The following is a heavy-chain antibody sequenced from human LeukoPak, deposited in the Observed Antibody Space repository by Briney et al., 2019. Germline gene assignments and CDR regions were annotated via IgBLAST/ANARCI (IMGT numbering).Heavy chain of an antibody. D-gene: IGHD6-6*01. CDR3: AREHSSIYYGMDV. J-gene: IGHJ6*02. CDR1: GFTFSSYS. Sequence: GGSLRLSCAASGFTFSSYSMNWVRQAPGKGLEWVSSISSSSSYIYYADSVKGRFTISRDNSKNTLYLQMNSLRAEDTAVYYCAREHSSIYYGMDVWGQGTTVTVSS. V-gene: IGHV3-21*04. CDR2: ISSSSSYI.